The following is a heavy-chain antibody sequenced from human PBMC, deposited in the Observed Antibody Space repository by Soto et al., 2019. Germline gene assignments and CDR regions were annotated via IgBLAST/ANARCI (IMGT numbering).Heavy chain of an antibody. CDR1: GFTFSSYG. CDR2: IWYDGSNK. J-gene: IGHJ4*02. Sequence: QVQLVESGGGVVQPGRSLRLSCAASGFTFSSYGMHWVRQAPGKGLEWVAVIWYDGSNKYYADSVKGRFTISRDNSKNTLYLQMNSLRAEDTAVYYCARDKGDSSSLGGFDYWGQGTLVTVSS. D-gene: IGHD6-13*01. CDR3: ARDKGDSSSLGGFDY. V-gene: IGHV3-33*01.